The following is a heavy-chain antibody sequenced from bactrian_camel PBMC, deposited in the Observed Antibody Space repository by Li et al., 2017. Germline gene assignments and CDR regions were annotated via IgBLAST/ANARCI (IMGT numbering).Heavy chain of an antibody. D-gene: IGHD5*01. CDR2: STSGGSRA. V-gene: IGHV3S1*01. CDR3: AASGDITGWVLAGGY. CDR1: GYTYRTYC. J-gene: IGHJ6*01. Sequence: HVQLVESGGGSVQSGGSLRLSCAGSGYTYRTYCMGWFRQAPGKGLEWVSESTSGGSRAYFTDSVKGRFTISKDSAENTLYLQMNSLKTEDTAVYYCAASGDITGWVLAGGYWGQGTQVTVS.